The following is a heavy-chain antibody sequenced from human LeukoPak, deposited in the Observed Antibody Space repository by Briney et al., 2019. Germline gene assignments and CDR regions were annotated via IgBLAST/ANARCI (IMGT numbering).Heavy chain of an antibody. D-gene: IGHD3-10*01. Sequence: ASVKVSCKASGGTFSSYAISWVRQAPGQGLEWKGRIIPILGIANYAQKFQGRVTITADESTSTAYMELSSLRSEDTAVYYCARVSRENDYWGQGTLVTVSS. J-gene: IGHJ4*02. CDR1: GGTFSSYA. CDR2: IIPILGIA. V-gene: IGHV1-69*04. CDR3: ARVSRENDY.